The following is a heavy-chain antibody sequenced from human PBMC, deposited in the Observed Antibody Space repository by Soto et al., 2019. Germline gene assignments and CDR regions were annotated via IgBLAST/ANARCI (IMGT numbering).Heavy chain of an antibody. Sequence: EVQLAESGGGLVQPGGSLRLSCAASGFTLSSYWMSWVRQAPGKGLECVAYIKPDGSEKYYVDFVKGRFTISRDNAKNSLYLQMNSLRAEDTAVYYCARVAYPEDYFEHWGQGTLVTVSS. D-gene: IGHD2-2*02. CDR3: ARVAYPEDYFEH. V-gene: IGHV3-7*01. CDR2: IKPDGSEK. CDR1: GFTLSSYW. J-gene: IGHJ4*02.